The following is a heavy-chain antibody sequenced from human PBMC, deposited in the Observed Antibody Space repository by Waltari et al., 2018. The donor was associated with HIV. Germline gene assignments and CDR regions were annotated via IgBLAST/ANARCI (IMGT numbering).Heavy chain of an antibody. J-gene: IGHJ2*01. CDR1: GGSISSGSYY. D-gene: IGHD4-17*01. CDR2: IYTSGST. CDR3: ARVSTVVTPYFDL. Sequence: QVQLQESGPGLVKPSQTLSLTCTVSGGSISSGSYYWSWIRQPAGKGLEWIGRIYTSGSTNYNPSLKSRVTISVDTSKNQFSLKLSSVTAADTAVYYCARVSTVVTPYFDLWGRGTLVTVSS. V-gene: IGHV4-61*02.